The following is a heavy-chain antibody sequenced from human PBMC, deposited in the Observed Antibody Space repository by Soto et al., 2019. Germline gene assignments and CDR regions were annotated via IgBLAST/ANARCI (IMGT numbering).Heavy chain of an antibody. V-gene: IGHV4-39*01. D-gene: IGHD6-13*01. Sequence: PSETLSLTCTVSGGYISSSSYYWAWIRQPPGKGLEWIGSIFYSGNTYYNPSLNSRVTISVDTSKNQFSLKLSSVTAADTAVYYCADFPSSSWFNWFDPWGQGTLVTVSS. CDR1: GGYISSSSYY. J-gene: IGHJ5*02. CDR2: IFYSGNT. CDR3: ADFPSSSWFNWFDP.